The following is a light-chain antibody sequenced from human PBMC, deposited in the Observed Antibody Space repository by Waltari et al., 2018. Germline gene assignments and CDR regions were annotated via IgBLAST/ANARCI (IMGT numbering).Light chain of an antibody. CDR2: DVT. CDR3: STYTTGVV. Sequence: QSALTQPASVTGSPGQSITISCTGSSSDVGDHNYVSWYQPHPGKVPKLLVFDVTNRPSGVSDRFSGSKSGNTASLTISGLQAEDEGDYYCSTYTTGVVFGGGTKLTVL. CDR1: SSDVGDHNY. V-gene: IGLV2-14*03. J-gene: IGLJ2*01.